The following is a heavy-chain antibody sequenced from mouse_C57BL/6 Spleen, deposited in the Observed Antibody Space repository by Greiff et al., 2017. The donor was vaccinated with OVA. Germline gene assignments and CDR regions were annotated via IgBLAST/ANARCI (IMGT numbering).Heavy chain of an antibody. V-gene: IGHV3-6*01. Sequence: DVQLQESGPGLVKPSQSLSLTCSVTGYSITSGYYWNWIRQFPGNKLEWMGYISYDGSNNYNPSLKNRISITRDTSKNQFFLKLNSVTTEDTATYYCARDRDSSGYGFAYWGQGTLVTVSA. D-gene: IGHD3-2*02. CDR1: GYSITSGYY. CDR3: ARDRDSSGYGFAY. J-gene: IGHJ3*01. CDR2: ISYDGSN.